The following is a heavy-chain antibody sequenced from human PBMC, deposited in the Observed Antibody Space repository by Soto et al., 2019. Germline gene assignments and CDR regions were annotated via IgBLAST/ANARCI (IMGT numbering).Heavy chain of an antibody. V-gene: IGHV3-11*01. Sequence: QVQLVESGGGLVKPGGSLRLSCAASGFTFSDYYMSWIRQAPGKGLDWVSYISSSSSTIYYAASVKGRSTISRDNAKNYLNLHLDSLRAEHTAVYYCARLDGNDYDSSGYYYYYYGVDVWGQGTTVTVSS. D-gene: IGHD3-22*01. CDR3: ARLDGNDYDSSGYYYYYYGVDV. CDR1: GFTFSDYY. J-gene: IGHJ6*02. CDR2: ISSSSSTI.